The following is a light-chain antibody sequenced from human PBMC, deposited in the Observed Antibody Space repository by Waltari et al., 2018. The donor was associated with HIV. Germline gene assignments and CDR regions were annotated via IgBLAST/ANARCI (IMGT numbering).Light chain of an antibody. J-gene: IGLJ2*01. CDR1: NIGSRS. Sequence: SYFLTQPPSVSVAPGQTARITCGGNNIGSRSVHWYQQKPGQAPVMVVFDDTHRPSGIPERFSGSNSGITATLTITRVEAGDEADYFCQVWDTRSDHPVVFGGGTNLTVL. CDR2: DDT. V-gene: IGLV3-21*02. CDR3: QVWDTRSDHPVV.